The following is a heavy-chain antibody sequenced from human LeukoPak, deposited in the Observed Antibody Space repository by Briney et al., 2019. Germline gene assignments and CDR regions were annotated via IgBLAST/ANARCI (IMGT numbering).Heavy chain of an antibody. D-gene: IGHD3-10*01. V-gene: IGHV3-9*01. Sequence: SLRLSCAASGFTFSSYAMSWVRQAPGKGLEWVSGISWNSGSIGYADSVKGRFTISRDNAKNSLYLQMNSLRAEDTALYYCAKDRGYNYGMDVWGQGTTVTVSS. J-gene: IGHJ6*02. CDR3: AKDRGYNYGMDV. CDR1: GFTFSSYA. CDR2: ISWNSGSI.